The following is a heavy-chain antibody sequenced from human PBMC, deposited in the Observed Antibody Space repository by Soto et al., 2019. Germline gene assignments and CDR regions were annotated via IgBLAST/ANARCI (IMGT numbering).Heavy chain of an antibody. CDR2: IYSGGST. CDR1: GFTVSSNY. Sequence: EVQLVESGGGLVQPGGSLRLSCAASGFTVSSNYMSWVRQAPGKGLEWVSVIYSGGSTYYADSVKGRFTISRDNSKNTLYLQMNGLRAEDTAVYYCARDLGYYYGSGSYLVDVWGQGTTVTVSS. CDR3: ARDLGYYYGSGSYLVDV. J-gene: IGHJ6*02. D-gene: IGHD3-10*01. V-gene: IGHV3-66*01.